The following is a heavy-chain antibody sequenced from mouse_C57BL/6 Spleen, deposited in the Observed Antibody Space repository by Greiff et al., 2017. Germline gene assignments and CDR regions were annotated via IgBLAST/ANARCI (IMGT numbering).Heavy chain of an antibody. Sequence: VQLQQPGAELVRPGSSVKLSCKASGYTFTSYWLHWVKPRPIQGLVRLGNIDPSDSATHYNQKFKDKATLTVDKSSSTAYMQLSSMTSEDSAVYYCARWGSNYNFDYWGQGTTLTVSS. CDR3: ARWGSNYNFDY. V-gene: IGHV1-52*01. CDR1: GYTFTSYW. J-gene: IGHJ2*01. CDR2: IDPSDSAT. D-gene: IGHD2-5*01.